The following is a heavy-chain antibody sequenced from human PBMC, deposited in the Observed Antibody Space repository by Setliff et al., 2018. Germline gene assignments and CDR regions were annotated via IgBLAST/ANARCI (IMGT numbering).Heavy chain of an antibody. CDR3: ARQSVRGLADNNWFDP. V-gene: IGHV4-59*08. CDR1: GVSVSGYF. CDR2: ISYSGST. D-gene: IGHD2-15*01. J-gene: IGHJ5*02. Sequence: SETLSLTCSVSGVSVSGYFWSWIRQPPGKPLEWIGYISYSGSTNYNPSLKTRVSISEDTSRNQIPLRLLSVSAADTAVYYCARQSVRGLADNNWFDPWGQGTLVTVSS.